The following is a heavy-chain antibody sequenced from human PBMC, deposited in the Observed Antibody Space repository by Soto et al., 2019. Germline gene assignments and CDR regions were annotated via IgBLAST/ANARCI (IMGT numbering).Heavy chain of an antibody. D-gene: IGHD6-6*01. CDR2: IYDSESA. Sequence: PSETLSLTCAVSGESISSGGYYWSWIRHHPGKGLEWIGYIYDSESAYYNPSLKSRVTISMDTSKNHFAMRLSSVTGADTAVHYCARASSSSSAAAYWGQGTLVTVSS. J-gene: IGHJ4*02. CDR3: ARASSSSSAAAY. CDR1: GESISSGGYY. V-gene: IGHV4-31*11.